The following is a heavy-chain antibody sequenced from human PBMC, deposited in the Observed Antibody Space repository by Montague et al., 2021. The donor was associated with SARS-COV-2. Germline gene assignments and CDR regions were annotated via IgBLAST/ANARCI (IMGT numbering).Heavy chain of an antibody. Sequence: SETLSLTCAVYGGSFSGYYWSWIRQPPGKGLEWIGEINHNGSTNYNPSLKSRVTISVDTSKNQFSLKLSSVTAADTAVYYCARGSGCSGGSFYTEWNPSYYDGMDVWGQGTTVTVSS. V-gene: IGHV4-34*01. CDR2: INHNGST. D-gene: IGHD2-15*01. J-gene: IGHJ6*02. CDR1: GGSFSGYY. CDR3: ARGSGCSGGSFYTEWNPSYYDGMDV.